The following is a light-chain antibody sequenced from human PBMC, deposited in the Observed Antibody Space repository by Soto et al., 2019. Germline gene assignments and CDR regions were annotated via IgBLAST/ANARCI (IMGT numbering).Light chain of an antibody. V-gene: IGLV1-44*01. J-gene: IGLJ2*01. CDR1: SSNIGSHT. Sequence: QSVLTQPPSASGTPGQRVTISCSGGSSNIGSHTVNWYQHLPGTAPKLLIYSNNQRPSGVPDRFSGSVSGTSASLAISGLQSEDEAEYYCAAWHDSLHAPVFGGGTKVTVL. CDR3: AAWHDSLHAPV. CDR2: SNN.